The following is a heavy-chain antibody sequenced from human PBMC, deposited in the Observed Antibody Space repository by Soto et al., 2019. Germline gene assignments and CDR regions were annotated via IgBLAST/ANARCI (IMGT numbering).Heavy chain of an antibody. CDR1: GGSISSSSYY. CDR2: NYYSGST. V-gene: IGHV4-39*01. J-gene: IGHJ4*02. CDR3: AITMVRGMERVFDY. D-gene: IGHD3-10*01. Sequence: SETLSLTCTVSGGSISSSSYYWGWIRQPPGKGLEWVGSNYYSGSTYYNPSLKSRVTLTGATSKSQFSLKLSSVTAADTAVYYCAITMVRGMERVFDYWGQGTLVTVSS.